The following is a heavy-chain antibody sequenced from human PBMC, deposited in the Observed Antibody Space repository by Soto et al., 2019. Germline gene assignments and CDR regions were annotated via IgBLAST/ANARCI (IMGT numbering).Heavy chain of an antibody. CDR2: IIPIFGTA. Sequence: PSVKVSCKASGGTFSSYAISWVRQAPGQGLEWMGGIIPIFGTANYAQKFQGRVTITADESTSTAYMELSSLRSEDTAVYYCAKEYGGYYRDIEYWGQGTLVTVSS. CDR1: GGTFSSYA. V-gene: IGHV1-69*13. D-gene: IGHD3-22*01. CDR3: AKEYGGYYRDIEY. J-gene: IGHJ4*02.